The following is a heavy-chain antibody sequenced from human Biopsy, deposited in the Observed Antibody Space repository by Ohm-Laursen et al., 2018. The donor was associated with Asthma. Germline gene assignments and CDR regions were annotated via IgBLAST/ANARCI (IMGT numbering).Heavy chain of an antibody. D-gene: IGHD6-13*01. CDR3: VRGSSSWHHGPFHYYYGLDV. Sequence: SDTLSLTCGLSSGSGGYMRSGNYYWGWIRQPPGKGLEWIGSIYYSGATYYNPSLESRVTVSADTSKKQFSLKLTSVTAADTAVYYCVRGSSSWHHGPFHYYYGLDVWGQGTTATVSS. CDR2: IYYSGAT. CDR1: GGYMRSGNYY. J-gene: IGHJ6*02. V-gene: IGHV4-39*01.